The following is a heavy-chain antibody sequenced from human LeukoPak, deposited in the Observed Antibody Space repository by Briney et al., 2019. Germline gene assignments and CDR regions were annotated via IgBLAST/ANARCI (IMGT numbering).Heavy chain of an antibody. V-gene: IGHV3-30*18. CDR2: ISDDGRNK. J-gene: IGHJ4*02. CDR1: GFTFRSYG. CDR3: AKDRSRTWSFDY. Sequence: PGRSLRLSCAASGFTFRSYGMHWVRQAPGKGLEGGAVISDDGRNKYYADSVKGRFTISRDDSKNTLYLQMNSLRAENTAMYFCAKDRSRTWSFDYWGQGTLVTVSS. D-gene: IGHD6-13*01.